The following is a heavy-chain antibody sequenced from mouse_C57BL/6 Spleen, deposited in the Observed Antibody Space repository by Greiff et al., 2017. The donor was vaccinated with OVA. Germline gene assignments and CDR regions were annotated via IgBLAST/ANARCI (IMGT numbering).Heavy chain of an antibody. D-gene: IGHD3-3*01. CDR2: IYPGDGDT. J-gene: IGHJ4*01. CDR3: ARGGRRARDY. V-gene: IGHV1-80*01. Sequence: VKLVESGAELVKPGASVKISCKASGYAFSSYWMNWVKQRPGKGLEWIGQIYPGDGDTNYNGKFKGKATLTADKSSSTAYMQRSSLTSEDAAVYFCARGGRRARDYWGQGTSVTVSS. CDR1: GYAFSSYW.